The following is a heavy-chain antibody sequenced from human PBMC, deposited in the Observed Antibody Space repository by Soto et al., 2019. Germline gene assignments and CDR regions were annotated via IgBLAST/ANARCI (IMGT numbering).Heavy chain of an antibody. D-gene: IGHD4-17*01. Sequence: QLQLQESGPGLVKPSETLSLTCTVSGGSISSSSYYWGWIRQPPGKGLEWIGSIYYSGSTRCNPSLKSRVTISVDTSKNQFSLKLSSVTAADTAVYYCSRHDYGDYVFDYWGQGTLVTVSS. J-gene: IGHJ4*02. V-gene: IGHV4-39*01. CDR3: SRHDYGDYVFDY. CDR1: GGSISSSSYY. CDR2: IYYSGST.